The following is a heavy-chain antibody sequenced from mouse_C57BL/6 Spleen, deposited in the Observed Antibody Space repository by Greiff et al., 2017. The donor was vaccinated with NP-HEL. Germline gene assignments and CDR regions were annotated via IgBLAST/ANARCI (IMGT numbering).Heavy chain of an antibody. D-gene: IGHD1-1*01. CDR1: GYTFTDYN. CDR2: INPNNGGT. Sequence: EVQLQQSGPELVKPGASVKIPCKASGYTFTDYNMDWVKQSHGKSLEWIGDINPNNGGTIYNQKFKGKATLTVDKSSSTAYMELPSLTSEDTAVYYCAREYYGSSYGAMDYWGQGTSVTVSS. J-gene: IGHJ4*01. V-gene: IGHV1-18*01. CDR3: AREYYGSSYGAMDY.